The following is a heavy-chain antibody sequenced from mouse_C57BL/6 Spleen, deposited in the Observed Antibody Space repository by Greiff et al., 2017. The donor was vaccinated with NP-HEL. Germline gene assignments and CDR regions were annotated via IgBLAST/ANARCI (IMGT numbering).Heavy chain of an antibody. CDR2: IYPGDGDT. J-gene: IGHJ4*01. Sequence: QVQLQQSGAELVKPGASVKISCKASGYAFSSYWMNWVKQRPGKGLEWIGQIYPGDGDTNYNGKFKGKATLTADESSSTAYMQLSSLTSEDSAVYFCATAQATLSYAMDYWGQGTSVTVSS. V-gene: IGHV1-80*01. CDR1: GYAFSSYW. D-gene: IGHD3-2*02. CDR3: ATAQATLSYAMDY.